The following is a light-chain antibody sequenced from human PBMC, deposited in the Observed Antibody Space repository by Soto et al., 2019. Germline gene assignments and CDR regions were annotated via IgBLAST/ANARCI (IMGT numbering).Light chain of an antibody. CDR1: QSVSSY. Sequence: EIVMTQSPAIVSVSPGEGATLSCRASQSVSSYLAWYQQKPGQAPRLLIYDASNRATGIPARFSGSGSGTDFTLTISSLEPEDFAVYYCQQRSNWPPITFGQGTRLEIK. CDR2: DAS. V-gene: IGKV3-11*01. J-gene: IGKJ5*01. CDR3: QQRSNWPPIT.